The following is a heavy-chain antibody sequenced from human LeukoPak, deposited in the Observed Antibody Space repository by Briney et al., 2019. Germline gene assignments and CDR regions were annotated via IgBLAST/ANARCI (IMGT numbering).Heavy chain of an antibody. Sequence: PSETLSLTCTVSGGSISSSSYYWGWIRQPPGKGLEWIGSIYYSGSTYYNPSLKSRVTISVDTSKNQFSLKLSSVTAADTAVYYCARHASYYYDSSGYYDPPDYWGQGTLVTVSS. CDR3: ARHASYYYDSSGYYDPPDY. CDR2: IYYSGST. D-gene: IGHD3-22*01. J-gene: IGHJ4*02. CDR1: GGSISSSSYY. V-gene: IGHV4-39*07.